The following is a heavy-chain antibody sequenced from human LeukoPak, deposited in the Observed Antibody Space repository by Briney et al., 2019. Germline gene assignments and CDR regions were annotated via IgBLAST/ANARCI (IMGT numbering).Heavy chain of an antibody. Sequence: GGSLRLSCAASGFTFSSYAMSWVRQAPGKGLERVSGISGSGGSTYYADSVKGRFTISSDNSKNTLYLQMNSLRAEDTAVYYCAKDRGSYRSGWYELDYWGQGTLVTVSS. J-gene: IGHJ4*02. CDR2: ISGSGGST. D-gene: IGHD6-19*01. CDR1: GFTFSSYA. V-gene: IGHV3-23*01. CDR3: AKDRGSYRSGWYELDY.